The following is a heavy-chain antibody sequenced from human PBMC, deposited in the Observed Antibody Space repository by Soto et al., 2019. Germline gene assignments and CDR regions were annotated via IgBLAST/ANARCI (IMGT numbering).Heavy chain of an antibody. V-gene: IGHV1-58*02. Sequence: SVKVSCKASGFDFGSFGIQFLRQTRGRGLEWIGWIVVASGRTNYARQFQGRVAFSRGMSSTTAYMDLYDLKSDDTAVYFCSADHPHTAIGWPVWGQGTTVTVSS. CDR3: SADHPHTAIGWPV. CDR1: GFDFGSFG. CDR2: IVVASGRT. J-gene: IGHJ6*02.